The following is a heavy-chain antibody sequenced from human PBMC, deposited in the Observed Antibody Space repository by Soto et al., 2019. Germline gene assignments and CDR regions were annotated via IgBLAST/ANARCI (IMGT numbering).Heavy chain of an antibody. CDR3: ATSFLGYQLPRHFDY. CDR2: FDPEDGET. Sequence: ASVKVSCKASGYTFHNYGVNWVRQAPGHGLEWMGGFDPEDGETIYAQKFQGRVTMTEDTSTDTAYMELSSLRSEDTAVYYCATSFLGYQLPRHFDYWGQGTLVTVSS. D-gene: IGHD2-2*01. CDR1: GYTFHNYG. V-gene: IGHV1-24*01. J-gene: IGHJ4*02.